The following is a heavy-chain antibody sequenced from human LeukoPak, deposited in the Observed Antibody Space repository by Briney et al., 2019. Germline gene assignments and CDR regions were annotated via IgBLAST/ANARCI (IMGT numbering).Heavy chain of an antibody. J-gene: IGHJ4*02. D-gene: IGHD3-9*01. V-gene: IGHV4-4*02. CDR2: IYHSGST. CDR3: ARDGILTGYYHYFDY. Sequence: SGTLSLTCAVSGGSISSSNWWSWVRQPPGKGLEWIGEIYHSGSTNYNPSLKSRVTISVDKSKNQFSLKLSSVTAADTAVYYCARDGILTGYYHYFDYWGQGTLVTVSS. CDR1: GGSISSSNW.